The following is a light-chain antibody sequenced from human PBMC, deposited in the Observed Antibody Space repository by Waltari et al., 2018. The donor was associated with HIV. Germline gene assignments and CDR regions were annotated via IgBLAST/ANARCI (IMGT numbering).Light chain of an antibody. CDR1: SLRSYY. V-gene: IGLV3-19*01. CDR3: NSRDSSAEGV. CDR2: GKN. J-gene: IGLJ2*01. Sequence: SSELTQDPAVSVALGQTVRITCQGDSLRSYYASWYQQKPGQAPVLVIYGKNNRPSGIPDRFSGSSSGNTASLTITGAQAEDEADYYCNSRDSSAEGVFGGGTKLTVL.